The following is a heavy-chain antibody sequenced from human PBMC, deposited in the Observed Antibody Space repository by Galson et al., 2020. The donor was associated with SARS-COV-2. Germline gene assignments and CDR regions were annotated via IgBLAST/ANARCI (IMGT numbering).Heavy chain of an antibody. D-gene: IGHD2-2*01. CDR1: GGSFSGYY. V-gene: IGHV4-34*01. Sequence: SETLSLTCAVYGGSFSGYYWSWLRQPPGKGLEWIGEINHSGSTNYNPSLKSRVTISVDTSKNQFSLKLSSVTAADTAVYYCARAPSVVVPAAVGLGYYYYYYMDVWGKGTTVTVSS. CDR2: INHSGST. CDR3: ARAPSVVVPAAVGLGYYYYYYMDV. J-gene: IGHJ6*03.